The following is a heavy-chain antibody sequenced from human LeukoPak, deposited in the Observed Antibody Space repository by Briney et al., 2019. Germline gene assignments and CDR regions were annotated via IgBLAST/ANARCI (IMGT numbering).Heavy chain of an antibody. D-gene: IGHD5-18*01. Sequence: PSETLSLTCTVSGGSISSYYWSWIRQPPGKRLEWIGYIYYSGSTSYNPSLKSRVTISVDTSKNQISLRLSSVTAADTAVYYCARDLGVMVRAFDIWGQGTMVTVSS. V-gene: IGHV4-59*01. CDR3: ARDLGVMVRAFDI. J-gene: IGHJ3*02. CDR2: IYYSGST. CDR1: GGSISSYY.